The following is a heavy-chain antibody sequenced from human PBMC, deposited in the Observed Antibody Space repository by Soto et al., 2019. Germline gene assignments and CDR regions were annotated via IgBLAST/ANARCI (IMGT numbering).Heavy chain of an antibody. J-gene: IGHJ5*02. V-gene: IGHV1-3*01. CDR1: GYTFTRYT. CDR3: ARGIATGQLDP. CDR2: INPDNGNT. Sequence: VASVKVSCKASGYTFTRYTMNWVRQAPGQRLEWMGWINPDNGNTKSSQKFQDRVIITRDTSASTAYMDLSSLRSEDTAVYYCARGIATGQLDPWGQGTLVPVSS. D-gene: IGHD2-15*01.